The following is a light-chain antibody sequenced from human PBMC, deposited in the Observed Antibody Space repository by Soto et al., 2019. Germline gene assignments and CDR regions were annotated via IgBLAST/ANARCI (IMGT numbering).Light chain of an antibody. J-gene: IGLJ1*01. CDR1: SSDVGSYNY. Sequence: QSVLTQPASVSGYPGQSITISCTGTSSDVGSYNYVSWYRQHPGKAPQLLIYDVTHRPAGVSSRFSGSKSDNTASLTISWLQAEDEADYYCSSYTDTTTRYVFGSGTKVTVL. CDR2: DVT. CDR3: SSYTDTTTRYV. V-gene: IGLV2-14*03.